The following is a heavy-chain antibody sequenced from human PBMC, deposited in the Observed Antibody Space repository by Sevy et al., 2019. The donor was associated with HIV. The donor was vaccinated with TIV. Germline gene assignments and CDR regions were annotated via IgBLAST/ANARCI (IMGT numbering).Heavy chain of an antibody. CDR1: GFIFSSYA. J-gene: IGHJ4*02. D-gene: IGHD5-12*01. CDR3: AKDWGWLPFDN. Sequence: GGSLRLSCVVSGFIFSSYAIHWVRQAPGKGLEWVALISFDGSNKYYADSVKGRFTISRDNSKNTLFLQMNTLRAEDTAVYYCAKDWGWLPFDNWGQGTLVTVSS. CDR2: ISFDGSNK. V-gene: IGHV3-30*18.